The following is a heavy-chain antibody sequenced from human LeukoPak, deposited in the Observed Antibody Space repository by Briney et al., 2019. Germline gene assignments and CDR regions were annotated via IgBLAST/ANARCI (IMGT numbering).Heavy chain of an antibody. D-gene: IGHD4-17*01. CDR1: GFTFSSYA. J-gene: IGHJ4*02. CDR2: ISGSGGST. Sequence: GGSLRLSCAASGFTFSSYAMSWVRQAPGKGLEWVSAISGSGGSTYYADSVKGRFTISRDNSKNTLYLQMNSLRAEDTAVYYCAKDTVFAFGGLGCHDYWGQGTLVTVSS. V-gene: IGHV3-23*01. CDR3: AKDTVFAFGGLGCHDY.